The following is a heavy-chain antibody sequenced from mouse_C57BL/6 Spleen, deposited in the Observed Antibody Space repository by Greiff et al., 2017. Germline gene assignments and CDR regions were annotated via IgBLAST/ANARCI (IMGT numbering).Heavy chain of an antibody. CDR1: GYAFSSSW. D-gene: IGHD1-1*01. Sequence: QVQLQQSGPELVKPGASVKISCKASGYAFSSSWMNWVKQRPGKGLEWIGRSYPGDGDTIYNGTFMSKATLTADESSITAYMQLSSLTSEDYAVYFCARFTAGVATDYWGQGTTLTVSS. J-gene: IGHJ2*01. CDR3: ARFTAGVATDY. CDR2: SYPGDGDT. V-gene: IGHV1-82*01.